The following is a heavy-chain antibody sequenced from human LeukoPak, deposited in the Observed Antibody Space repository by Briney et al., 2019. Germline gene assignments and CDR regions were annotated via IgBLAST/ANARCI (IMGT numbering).Heavy chain of an antibody. CDR2: INHSGST. J-gene: IGHJ4*02. Sequence: SETLSLTSAVYGGSFSGYYWSWIRQPPGKGLEWLGEINHSGSTNYNPSLKSRVTISVDTSKDQFSLKLSSVTAADTAVYYCARQAYVDTAFFDYWGQGTLVTVSS. D-gene: IGHD5-18*01. V-gene: IGHV4-34*01. CDR1: GGSFSGYY. CDR3: ARQAYVDTAFFDY.